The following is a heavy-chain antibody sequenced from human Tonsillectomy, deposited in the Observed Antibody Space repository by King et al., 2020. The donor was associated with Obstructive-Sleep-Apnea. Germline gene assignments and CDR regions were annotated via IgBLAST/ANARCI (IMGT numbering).Heavy chain of an antibody. J-gene: IGHJ4*02. CDR3: AKDLRYLGYYFDH. V-gene: IGHV3-33*06. CDR1: GFTFSNYG. Sequence: VQLVESGGGVVQPGRSLRLSCTASGFTFSNYGMHWVRQAPGKGLEWVAVIWHDGSNEYYADSAKGRFTISRDNSKNTLYLQMNRLRAGDTAVYHCAKDLRYLGYYFDHWGQGTLVTVSS. D-gene: IGHD3-16*01. CDR2: IWHDGSNE.